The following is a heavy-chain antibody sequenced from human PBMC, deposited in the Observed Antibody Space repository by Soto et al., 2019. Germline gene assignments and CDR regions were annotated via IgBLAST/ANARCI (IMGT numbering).Heavy chain of an antibody. V-gene: IGHV1-69*13. D-gene: IGHD6-6*01. J-gene: IGHJ6*02. CDR3: ARVEYSSPRAYYYYGMDV. Sequence: ASVKVSFKASGGTFSSYAISWVRQAPGQGLEWMGGIIPIFGTANYAQKFQGRVTITADESTSTAYMELSSLRSEDTAVYYCARVEYSSPRAYYYYGMDVWGQGTTVTVS. CDR1: GGTFSSYA. CDR2: IIPIFGTA.